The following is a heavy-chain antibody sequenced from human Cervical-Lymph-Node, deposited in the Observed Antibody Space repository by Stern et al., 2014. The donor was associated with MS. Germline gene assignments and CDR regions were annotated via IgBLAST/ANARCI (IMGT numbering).Heavy chain of an antibody. CDR1: GFKFSIYW. J-gene: IGHJ4*02. Sequence: VQLVQSGAELIRPGESLKISCKGSGFKFSIYWIAWVRQMPRKGLEWVGIIYPGDSETRYSPSFQGPVTMSADKSTSTHYMQWGSLNASGTAMYFCARQTTAWASDVWGQGTLVTVSS. D-gene: IGHD1-14*01. CDR2: IYPGDSET. V-gene: IGHV5-51*01. CDR3: ARQTTAWASDV.